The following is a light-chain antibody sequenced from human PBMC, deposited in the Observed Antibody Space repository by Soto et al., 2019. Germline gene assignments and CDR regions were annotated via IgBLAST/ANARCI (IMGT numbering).Light chain of an antibody. J-gene: IGKJ1*01. CDR2: WAS. CDR1: QSLLYISNNENY. Sequence: DIVVTQSPDSLAVSLGERATIHCKSSQSLLYISNNENYLAWYQQKPGQPPKLLIHWASTRESGVPDRFTGSGSGTDFTLTISRLEPEDFALYYCQQYGGSLWTFGQGTKVEIK. CDR3: QQYGGSLWT. V-gene: IGKV4-1*01.